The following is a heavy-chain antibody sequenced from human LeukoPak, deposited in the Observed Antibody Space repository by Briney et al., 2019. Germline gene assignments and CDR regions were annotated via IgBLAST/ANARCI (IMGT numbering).Heavy chain of an antibody. CDR1: GFTFSSYS. J-gene: IGHJ4*01. CDR3: TKLARAPRDFDY. V-gene: IGHV3-48*01. Sequence: GGSLRLSCAASGFTFSSYSMNWVRQAPGKGLEWVSYISGYSSTIYYADSIKGRFTISRDNAKNSLYLQMNSLKIEDTAVYYCTKLARAPRDFDYWGQGTLVTVSS. CDR2: ISGYSSTI. D-gene: IGHD2-8*01.